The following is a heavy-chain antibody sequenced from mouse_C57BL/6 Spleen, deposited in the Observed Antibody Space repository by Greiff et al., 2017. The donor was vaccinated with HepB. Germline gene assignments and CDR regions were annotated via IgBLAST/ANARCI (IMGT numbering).Heavy chain of an antibody. CDR3: TRDRGTGTRAMDY. V-gene: IGHV5-9-1*02. CDR2: ISSGGDYI. CDR1: GFTFSSYA. D-gene: IGHD4-1*01. J-gene: IGHJ4*01. Sequence: EVQVVESGEGLVKPGGSLKLSCAASGFTFSSYAMSWVRQTPEKRLEWVAYISSGGDYIYYADTVKGRFTISRDNARNTLYLQMSSLKSEDTAMYYCTRDRGTGTRAMDYWGQGTSVTVSS.